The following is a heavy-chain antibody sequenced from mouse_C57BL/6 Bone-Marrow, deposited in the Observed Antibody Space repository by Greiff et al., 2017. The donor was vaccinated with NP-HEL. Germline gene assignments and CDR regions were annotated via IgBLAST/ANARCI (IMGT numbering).Heavy chain of an antibody. V-gene: IGHV6-3*01. CDR3: NKRSYFDY. J-gene: IGHJ2*01. CDR2: IRLKSDNYAT. Sequence: EVKVEESGGGLVQPGGSMKLSCVASGFTFSNYWMNWVRQSPEKGLEWVAQIRLKSDNYATHYAESVKGRFTISRDDSKSSVYLQMNNLRAEDTGIYYCNKRSYFDYWGQGTTLTVSS. CDR1: GFTFSNYW.